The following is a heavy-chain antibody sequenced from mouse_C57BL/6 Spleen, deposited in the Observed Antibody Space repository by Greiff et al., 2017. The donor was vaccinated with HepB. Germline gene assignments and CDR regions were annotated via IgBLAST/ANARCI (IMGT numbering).Heavy chain of an antibody. CDR3: ARESNFTWHYAMDY. D-gene: IGHD2-5*01. CDR2: IYPRSGNT. J-gene: IGHJ4*01. Sequence: QVQLQQSGAELARPGASVTLSCKASGYTFTSYGISWVKQRTGQGLEWIGEIYPRSGNTYYNEKFKGKATLTADKSSSTAYMELRSLTSEDSAVYFCARESNFTWHYAMDYWGQGTSVTVSS. V-gene: IGHV1-81*01. CDR1: GYTFTSYG.